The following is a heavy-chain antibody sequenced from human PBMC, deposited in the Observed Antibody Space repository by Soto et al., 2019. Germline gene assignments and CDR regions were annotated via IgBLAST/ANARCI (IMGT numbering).Heavy chain of an antibody. CDR2: IYPGESDT. V-gene: IGHV5-51*01. D-gene: IGHD6-13*01. CDR3: ARIPSGYSSSTGFGDYYYYGMDV. J-gene: IGHJ6*02. CDR1: GYSFTSYW. Sequence: GESLKISCKGSGYSFTSYWIGWVRQMPGKSLEWMGIIYPGESDTRYSPSFQGQVTISADKSISTAYLQWSSLKASDTAMYYCARIPSGYSSSTGFGDYYYYGMDVWGQGTTVTVSS.